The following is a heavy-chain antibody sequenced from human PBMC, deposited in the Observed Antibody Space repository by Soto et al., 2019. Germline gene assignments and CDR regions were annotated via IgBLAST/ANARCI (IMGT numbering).Heavy chain of an antibody. CDR1: GFTFSSYW. CDR2: INSDGSST. V-gene: IGHV3-74*01. J-gene: IGHJ3*02. D-gene: IGHD3-10*01. CDR3: ARVAFPDDIWFGIYAFDI. Sequence: PGGSLRLSCAASGFTFSSYWMHWVRQAPGKGLVWVSRINSDGSSTSYADSVKGRFTISRHNSKNTLYLQMNSLRAEDTAVYYCARVAFPDDIWFGIYAFDIWGQGTMVTVSS.